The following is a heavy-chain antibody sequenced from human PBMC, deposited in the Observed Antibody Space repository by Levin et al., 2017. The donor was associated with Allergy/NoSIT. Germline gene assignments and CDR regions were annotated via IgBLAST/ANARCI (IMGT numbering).Heavy chain of an antibody. D-gene: IGHD4-17*01. J-gene: IGHJ4*02. Sequence: SETLSLTCTVSGGSISTSSYYWGWIRQPPGKGLEWIGSIFYRGSTYYNPSLKSRVTISVDTSKNQFSLKLSSVIAADTAVYYCARVKDYGLFFDYWGQGTLVTVSS. V-gene: IGHV4-39*01. CDR3: ARVKDYGLFFDY. CDR1: GGSISTSSYY. CDR2: IFYRGST.